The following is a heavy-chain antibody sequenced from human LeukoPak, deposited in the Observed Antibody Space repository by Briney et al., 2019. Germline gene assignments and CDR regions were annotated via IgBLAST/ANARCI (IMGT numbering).Heavy chain of an antibody. CDR3: ARYCSSTSCYFRTLGGFDP. D-gene: IGHD2-2*01. CDR2: IYHSGST. Sequence: PSETLSLTCTVSGGSISSGGYSWSWIRQPPGKGLEWIGYIYHSGSTYYNPSLKSRVTISVDRSKNQFSLKLSSVTAADTAVYYCARYCSSTSCYFRTLGGFDPWGQGTLVTVSS. CDR1: GGSISSGGYS. V-gene: IGHV4-30-2*01. J-gene: IGHJ5*02.